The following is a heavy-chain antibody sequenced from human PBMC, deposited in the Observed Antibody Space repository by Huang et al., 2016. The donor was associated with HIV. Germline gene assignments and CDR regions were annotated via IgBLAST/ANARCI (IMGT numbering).Heavy chain of an antibody. CDR3: TRGPLGWLVHRYFYH. V-gene: IGHV3-7*01. CDR1: GFSISTYW. J-gene: IGHJ1*01. D-gene: IGHD6-19*01. Sequence: EVQLVESGGGLVQPGGSLRVSCAASGFSISTYWMRWVRQTQGKGLEWVASIKQDGREKDYVDAVKGRFIISRDNAKNSLYLQMNSLRAEDTAVYYCTRGPLGWLVHRYFYHWGQGTLVTVSS. CDR2: IKQDGREK.